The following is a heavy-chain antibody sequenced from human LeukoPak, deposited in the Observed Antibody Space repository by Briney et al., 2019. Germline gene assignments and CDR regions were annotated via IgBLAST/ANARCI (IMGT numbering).Heavy chain of an antibody. CDR1: GFTFSKYW. CDR2: INTDETVT. CDR3: ATKQWLAPPPDS. Sequence: PGGSLRLSCAASGFTFSKYWMLWVRQAPGKGLESVSRINTDETVTTYADSVKGRFTVSRDNADNTMSLQMNSVRDEDTAVYYCATKQWLAPPPDSWGQGTPVTVSS. J-gene: IGHJ4*02. V-gene: IGHV3-74*01. D-gene: IGHD6-19*01.